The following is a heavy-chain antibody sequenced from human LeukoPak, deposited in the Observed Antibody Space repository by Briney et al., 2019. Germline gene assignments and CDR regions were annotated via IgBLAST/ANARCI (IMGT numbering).Heavy chain of an antibody. V-gene: IGHV1-2*02. CDR3: AREYYYESSDYYVVLSGVFDI. CDR2: INPNSDVT. J-gene: IGHJ3*02. D-gene: IGHD3-22*01. Sequence: ASVKVSCKASGYTFTGYYMHWVRQAPGQGLEWMGWINPNSDVTNYAQKFQGRVTMTRDTSISTAYMELSSLRSDDTAVYYCAREYYYESSDYYVVLSGVFDIWGQGTMVTVSS. CDR1: GYTFTGYY.